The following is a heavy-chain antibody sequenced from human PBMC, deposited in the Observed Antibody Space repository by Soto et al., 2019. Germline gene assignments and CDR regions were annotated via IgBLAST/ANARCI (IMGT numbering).Heavy chain of an antibody. V-gene: IGHV3-53*02. Sequence: EVQLVETGGGLIQPGGSLRLSCAASGFTVSSNYMSWVRQAPGKGLEWVSVIYSGGSTYYADSVKGRFTISRDNSKNTLYLQMNSLRAEDTAVYYCARRSGDYVEWFDPWGQGTLVTVSS. J-gene: IGHJ5*02. D-gene: IGHD4-17*01. CDR3: ARRSGDYVEWFDP. CDR2: IYSGGST. CDR1: GFTVSSNY.